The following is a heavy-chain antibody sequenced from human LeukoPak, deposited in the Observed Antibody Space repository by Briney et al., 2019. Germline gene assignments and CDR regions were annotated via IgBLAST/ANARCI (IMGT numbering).Heavy chain of an antibody. CDR2: INHSGST. J-gene: IGHJ4*02. D-gene: IGHD3-3*01. CDR1: GGSFSGYY. V-gene: IGHV4-34*01. CDR3: ARTTPPTPKYDFWSGYYGY. Sequence: KPSETLSLTCAVYGGSFSGYYWSWIRQPPGKGLEWIGEINHSGSTNYNPSLKSRVTISVDTSKNQFSLKLSSVTAADTAVYYCARTTPPTPKYDFWSGYYGYWGQGTLVTVSS.